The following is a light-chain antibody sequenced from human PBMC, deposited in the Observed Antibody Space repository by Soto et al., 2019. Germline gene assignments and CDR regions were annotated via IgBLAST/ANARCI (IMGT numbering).Light chain of an antibody. CDR3: QQNNKWPPVT. CDR2: GAS. Sequence: EVVMTQSPATVSVSPGEGVNISCRASQTISNDLAWYQQKPGQAPRLLIHGASTRATGVPARFSGGGSGTEFTLTISSLQSEDFAFYYCQQNNKWPPVTFGGGTKVDIK. CDR1: QTISND. J-gene: IGKJ4*01. V-gene: IGKV3-15*01.